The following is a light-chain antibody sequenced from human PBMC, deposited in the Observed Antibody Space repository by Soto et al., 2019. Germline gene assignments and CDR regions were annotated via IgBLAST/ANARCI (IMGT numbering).Light chain of an antibody. CDR3: QQRSNWPPYT. CDR1: QSVSSY. CDR2: DAS. J-gene: IGKJ2*01. V-gene: IGKV3-11*01. Sequence: EIVLTQSPATLSLSPGERATLSCRASQSVSSYLAWYQQKPGQAPSLLIYDASNRATGIPARFSGSGSGTDFTLTISSLEPEDFAVYYCQQRSNWPPYTFGQGTKLELK.